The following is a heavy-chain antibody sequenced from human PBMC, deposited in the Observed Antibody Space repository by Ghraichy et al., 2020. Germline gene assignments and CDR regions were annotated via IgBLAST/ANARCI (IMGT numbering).Heavy chain of an antibody. J-gene: IGHJ4*02. CDR2: IRGSGSTI. CDR1: GFTFSSYE. D-gene: IGHD4-17*01. Sequence: GGSLRLSCAASGFTFSSYEMNWVRQAPGKGLEWVSYIRGSGSTIYYADSVKGRFTISRDNAKNSLYLQMNSLRAEDTAVYYCARDTPAGDQWDYWGPGTLVTVSS. V-gene: IGHV3-48*03. CDR3: ARDTPAGDQWDY.